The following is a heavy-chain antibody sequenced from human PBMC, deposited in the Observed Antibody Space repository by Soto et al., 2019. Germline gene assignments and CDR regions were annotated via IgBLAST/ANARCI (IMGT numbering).Heavy chain of an antibody. CDR2: IYPGDSDT. V-gene: IGHV5-51*01. D-gene: IGHD6-25*01. CDR3: PSQSPTPGYYYFSYGMDV. CDR1: GYIFTLYW. J-gene: IGHJ6*02. Sequence: EESLKISCKASGYIFTLYWIGWVRQMPGKGLEWMGIIYPGDSDTRYSPSFQGQVTISADKSISTASLQWSSLKASATAVYYCPSQSPTPGYYYFSYGMDVWGQGTTVTVS.